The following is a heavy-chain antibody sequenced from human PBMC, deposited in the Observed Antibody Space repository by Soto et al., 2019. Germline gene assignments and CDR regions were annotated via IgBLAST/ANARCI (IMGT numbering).Heavy chain of an antibody. CDR3: ARGGTRTDSSGYSRFDP. J-gene: IGHJ5*02. CDR1: GGSISNFA. D-gene: IGHD3-22*01. Sequence: QVQLVQSGAEVKKPGSSVKVSCKASGGSISNFAISWMRQAPGQGLEWMGGIIPMYGISTHAHRVLGRVTIPAGEPASTAYMELSSLRSEDKAVYYCARGGTRTDSSGYSRFDPWGQGTLVTVSS. CDR2: IIPMYGIS. V-gene: IGHV1-69*01.